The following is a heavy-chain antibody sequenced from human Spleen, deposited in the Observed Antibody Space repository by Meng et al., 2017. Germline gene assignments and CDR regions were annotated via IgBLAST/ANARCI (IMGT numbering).Heavy chain of an antibody. D-gene: IGHD3-10*01. CDR1: GYTFTGYH. CDR2: INPNNGIK. V-gene: IGHV1-2*06. Sequence: QVQLVKSGAVMEKPGAAMQGCCRASGYTFTGYHLNWEGQDPGHGLEWMGRINPNNGIKNYTKKFQGRVVMTTDASISTDYMELSRLRSDDTAVYYCARVEAMVRRLMDLDYWGQGTLVTVSS. CDR3: ARVEAMVRRLMDLDY. J-gene: IGHJ4*02.